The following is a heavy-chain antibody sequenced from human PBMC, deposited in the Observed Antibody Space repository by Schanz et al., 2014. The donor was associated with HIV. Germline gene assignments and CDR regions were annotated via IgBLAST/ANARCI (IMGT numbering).Heavy chain of an antibody. Sequence: QVQLVESGGGVVQPGRSLRLSCAASGFTFSSYGMHWVRQAPGKGLEWVAVISSDGSNKYYADSVKGRFTISRDNSKNRVFLQMNSLRAEDTAVYYCAKVTPLRCLDYWGQGTLVTVSS. CDR3: AKVTPLRCLDY. CDR1: GFTFSSYG. V-gene: IGHV3-30*18. J-gene: IGHJ4*02. CDR2: ISSDGSNK. D-gene: IGHD4-17*01.